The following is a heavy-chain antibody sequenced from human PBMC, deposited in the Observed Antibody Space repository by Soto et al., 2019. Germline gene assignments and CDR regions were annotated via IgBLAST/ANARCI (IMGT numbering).Heavy chain of an antibody. CDR2: IIPIFGTA. CDR3: ARTKDSFDWLSYFHY. CDR1: GGTFSSYA. V-gene: IGHV1-69*13. J-gene: IGHJ4*02. D-gene: IGHD3-9*01. Sequence: SVKVSCKASGGTFSSYAISWVRQAPGQGREWMGGIIPIFGTANYAQKFQGRVTITADESTSTAYMELSSLRSEDTAVYYWARTKDSFDWLSYFHYGGQGTLVTVSS.